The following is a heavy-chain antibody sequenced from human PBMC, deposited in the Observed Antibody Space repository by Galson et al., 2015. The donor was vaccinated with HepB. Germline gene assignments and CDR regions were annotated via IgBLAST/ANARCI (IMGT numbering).Heavy chain of an antibody. Sequence: LSLTCTVSGGSISSDGYFWSWIRQRPGEGLEWIGYIHYSGITHYNPSLKGRLTLSLDASKNQFSLNLSYVIAADTAVYYCARTIYSSSARYYHYGLDVWGQGTSVTVSS. D-gene: IGHD6-6*01. J-gene: IGHJ6*02. CDR1: GGSISSDGYF. CDR2: IHYSGIT. CDR3: ARTIYSSSARYYHYGLDV. V-gene: IGHV4-31*03.